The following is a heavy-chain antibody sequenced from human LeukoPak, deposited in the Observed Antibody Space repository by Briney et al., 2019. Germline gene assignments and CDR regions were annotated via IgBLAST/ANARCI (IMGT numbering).Heavy chain of an antibody. Sequence: GRSLRLSCAASGFTFSSYGMHWVRQAPGKGLEWVAVIWYDGSNKYYADSVKGRFTISRDNSKNTLYLQMNSLRAEDTAVYYCTRFVEGWFGEFPPAYWGQGTLVTVSS. CDR1: GFTFSSYG. D-gene: IGHD3-10*01. J-gene: IGHJ4*02. V-gene: IGHV3-33*01. CDR2: IWYDGSNK. CDR3: TRFVEGWFGEFPPAY.